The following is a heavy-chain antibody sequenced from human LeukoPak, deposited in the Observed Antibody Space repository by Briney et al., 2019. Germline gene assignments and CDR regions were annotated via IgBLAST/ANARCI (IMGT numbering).Heavy chain of an antibody. V-gene: IGHV4-39*01. Sequence: PSETLSLTCTVSGGSISSSSYYWGWIRQPPGKGLEWIGSIYYSGSTYYNPSLKSRVTISVDTSKNQFSLKLSSVTAADTAVYYCARGRYNWNSPNYFDYWGQETLVTVSS. J-gene: IGHJ4*02. CDR3: ARGRYNWNSPNYFDY. CDR2: IYYSGST. CDR1: GGSISSSSYY. D-gene: IGHD1-7*01.